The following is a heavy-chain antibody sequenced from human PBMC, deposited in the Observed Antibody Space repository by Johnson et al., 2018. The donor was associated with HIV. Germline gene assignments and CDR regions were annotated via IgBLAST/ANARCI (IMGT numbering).Heavy chain of an antibody. D-gene: IGHD3-10*01. CDR2: IWYVGSNK. CDR3: ASVNSGAFNF. V-gene: IGHV3-33*01. CDR1: GFTFSSYG. Sequence: QVQLVESGGGVVQPGRSLRLSCAASGFTFSSYGMHWVRQAPGKGLEWVAVIWYVGSNKYYADSVKGRFTISRDNSKNTLYLQMNSLRAEDTAVYYCASVNSGAFNFWGQGTMVTVSS. J-gene: IGHJ3*01.